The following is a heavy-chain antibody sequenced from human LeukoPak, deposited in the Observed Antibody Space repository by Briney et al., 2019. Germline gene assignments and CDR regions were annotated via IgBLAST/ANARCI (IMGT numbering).Heavy chain of an antibody. D-gene: IGHD5-18*01. CDR1: GYSISSGYY. CDR2: IYHSGST. Sequence: SETLSLTCTVSGYSISSGYYWGWIRQPPGRGLEWIGSIYHSGSTYHNPSLKSRVTISVDTSKNQFSLKLSSVTAADTAVYYCARSGYSYGYLWFDPWGQGTLVTVSS. J-gene: IGHJ5*02. CDR3: ARSGYSYGYLWFDP. V-gene: IGHV4-38-2*02.